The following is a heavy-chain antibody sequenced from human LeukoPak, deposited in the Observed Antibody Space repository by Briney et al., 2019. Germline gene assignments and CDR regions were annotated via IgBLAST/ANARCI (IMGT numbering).Heavy chain of an antibody. J-gene: IGHJ4*02. CDR2: INPNSGGT. V-gene: IGHV1-2*06. CDR1: GYTFTAYY. D-gene: IGHD5-18*01. Sequence: GASVKVSCKASGYTFTAYYMYWVRHAPGQGLECMGRINPNSGGTNYAQKFQGRVTMTRDTSISTAYMELSSLRSDDTAVYYCATSSEGGYSYGSDIDYWGQGTLVTVSS. CDR3: ATSSEGGYSYGSDIDY.